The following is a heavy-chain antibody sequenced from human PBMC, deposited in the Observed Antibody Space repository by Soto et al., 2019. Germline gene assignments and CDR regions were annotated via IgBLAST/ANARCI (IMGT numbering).Heavy chain of an antibody. V-gene: IGHV1-18*04. J-gene: IGHJ4*02. CDR3: ARESKKWPDF. Sequence: ASVKVSCKASGYSFSSYTINWVRQAPGQGLEWLGWIRAYNGNTKYVEKLQGRVTMTTDTSTSTAYMELRNLRSDDTAAYYCARESKKWPDFWGPGTLVTVSS. CDR1: GYSFSSYT. CDR2: IRAYNGNT. D-gene: IGHD5-12*01.